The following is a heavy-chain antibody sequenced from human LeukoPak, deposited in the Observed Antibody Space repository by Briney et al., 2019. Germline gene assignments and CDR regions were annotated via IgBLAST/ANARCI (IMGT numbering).Heavy chain of an antibody. V-gene: IGHV1-2*02. J-gene: IGHJ4*02. CDR3: ARGSIVGATFDYFDY. Sequence: ASVKVSCKASGYTLTGYYIHWGRQAPGQGLEGMGWINPNSGGTNYAQKFQGRVTMTRDTSISTAYMDLSRLRSDDTAVYYCARGSIVGATFDYFDYWGQGTLVTVSS. CDR2: INPNSGGT. CDR1: GYTLTGYY. D-gene: IGHD1-26*01.